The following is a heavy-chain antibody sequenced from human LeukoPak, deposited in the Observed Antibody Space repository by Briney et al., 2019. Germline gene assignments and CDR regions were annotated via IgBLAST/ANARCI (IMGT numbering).Heavy chain of an antibody. CDR2: ISSSSSYI. Sequence: PGGSMRLSCAASGFTFSSYSMNWVRQAPGKGLEWVSSISSSSSYIYYADSVKGRFTISRANAKNSLYLKMNSLRAEDTAVYYCARDIVVVPAAISYYYYGMDVWGQGTTVTVSS. CDR3: ARDIVVVPAAISYYYYGMDV. V-gene: IGHV3-21*01. D-gene: IGHD2-2*01. CDR1: GFTFSSYS. J-gene: IGHJ6*02.